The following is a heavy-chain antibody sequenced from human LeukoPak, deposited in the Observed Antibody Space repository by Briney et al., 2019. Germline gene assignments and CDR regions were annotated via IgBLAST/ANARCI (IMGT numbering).Heavy chain of an antibody. Sequence: ASVKVSCKVSGYTLTELSMHWVRQAPGKGLEWMGGFDPEDGETIYAQKFQGRVTMTEDTSTDTAYMELSSLRSEDTAVYYCATSSGSGYYYTVGEAFDIWGQGTMVTVSS. CDR2: FDPEDGET. J-gene: IGHJ3*02. V-gene: IGHV1-24*01. CDR3: ATSSGSGYYYTVGEAFDI. CDR1: GYTLTELS. D-gene: IGHD3-22*01.